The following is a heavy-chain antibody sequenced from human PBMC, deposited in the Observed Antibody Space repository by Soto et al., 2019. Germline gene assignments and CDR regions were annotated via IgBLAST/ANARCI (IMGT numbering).Heavy chain of an antibody. J-gene: IGHJ4*02. CDR3: ARENGPLPPPPRPNYFDY. D-gene: IGHD1-1*01. V-gene: IGHV1-69*13. Sequence: ASVKVSCKASGGTFSSYAISWVRQAPGQGLEWMGGIIPIFGTANYAQKFQGRVTITADESTSTAYMELSSLRSEDTAVYYCARENGPLPPPPRPNYFDYWGQGTLVTVSS. CDR2: IIPIFGTA. CDR1: GGTFSSYA.